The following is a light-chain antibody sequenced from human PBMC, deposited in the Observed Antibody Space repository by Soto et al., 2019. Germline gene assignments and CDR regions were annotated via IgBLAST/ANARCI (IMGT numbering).Light chain of an antibody. CDR1: SSDVGGYNY. V-gene: IGLV2-8*01. Sequence: QSALTQPPSASGSPGQSVTISCTGTSSDVGGYNYVSWYQQHPGKAPKLMIYEVSKRPSGVPDRFSGSKSGNTASLTVSGLQAEDDADYYCSSYAGSIMVFGGGTKLTVL. CDR3: SSYAGSIMV. J-gene: IGLJ2*01. CDR2: EVS.